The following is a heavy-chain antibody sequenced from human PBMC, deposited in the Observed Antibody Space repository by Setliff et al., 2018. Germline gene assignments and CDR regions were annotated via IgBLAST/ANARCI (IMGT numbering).Heavy chain of an antibody. CDR3: ATWAPIAAAGFDY. CDR1: GFTFSSYS. V-gene: IGHV3-48*04. Sequence: GSLRLSCAASGFTFSSYSMNWVRQAPGKGLEWVSYISSRSSTMYYADSVKGRFTISRDNAKNSLHLQMNSLRVEDTAVYYCATWAPIAAAGFDYWGQGTLVTVSS. D-gene: IGHD6-13*01. J-gene: IGHJ4*02. CDR2: ISSRSSTM.